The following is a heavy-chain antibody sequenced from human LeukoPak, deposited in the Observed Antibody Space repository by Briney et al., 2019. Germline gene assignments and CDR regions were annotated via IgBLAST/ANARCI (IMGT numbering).Heavy chain of an antibody. CDR1: GGSISSYY. Sequence: SETLSLTCTVSGGSISSYYWSWIRQPPGKGLEWIGYIYYSGSTNYNPSLKSRVTISVDTSKNQFSLKLSSVTAADTAVYYCARGIEGLLWFGEYLFDPWGQGTLVVVSS. CDR2: IYYSGST. CDR3: ARGIEGLLWFGEYLFDP. J-gene: IGHJ5*02. V-gene: IGHV4-59*01. D-gene: IGHD3-10*01.